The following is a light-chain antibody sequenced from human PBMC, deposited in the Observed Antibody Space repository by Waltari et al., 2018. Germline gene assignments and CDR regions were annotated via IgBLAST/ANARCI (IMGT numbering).Light chain of an antibody. V-gene: IGLV1-40*01. Sequence: QSGLTQPPSVSGAPGQRVTISCTGSSSNIGAGYDVHWYQQLPGTAPKLLIYGNNNRPSGVPDRFSGSKSGTSASLAITGLQAEDEADYYCQSYDSGLSGSVFGGGTKLTVL. CDR2: GNN. J-gene: IGLJ2*01. CDR1: SSNIGAGYD. CDR3: QSYDSGLSGSV.